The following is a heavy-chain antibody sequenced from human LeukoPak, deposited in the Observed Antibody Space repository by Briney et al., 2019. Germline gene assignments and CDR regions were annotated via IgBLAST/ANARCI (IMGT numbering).Heavy chain of an antibody. Sequence: KPGGSLRLSCAASGFTFTDAWMSWVRQVPGKGLEWVGRVKSKTDGGATDYAAPVKGRFIISRDDSKDMVYLQMNSLKTEDTAVYYCAAGTGTSDFDHWGQGTLVTVSS. CDR3: AAGTGTSDFDH. D-gene: IGHD1-7*01. CDR2: VKSKTDGGAT. CDR1: GFTFTDAW. V-gene: IGHV3-15*01. J-gene: IGHJ4*02.